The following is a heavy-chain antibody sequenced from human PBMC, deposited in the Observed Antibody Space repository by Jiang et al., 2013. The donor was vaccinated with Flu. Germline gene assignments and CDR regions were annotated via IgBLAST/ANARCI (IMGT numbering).Heavy chain of an antibody. CDR1: GYTFTSYD. CDR2: MNPNSGNT. CDR3: ARGPLFCSSTSCYTDQFDY. Sequence: PGASVKVSCKASGYTFTSYDINWVRQATGQGLEWMGWMNPNSGNTGYAQKFQGRVTMTRNTSISTAYMELSSLRSEDTAVYYCARGPLFCSSTSCYTDQFDYWGQGTLVTVSS. D-gene: IGHD2-2*02. J-gene: IGHJ4*02. V-gene: IGHV1-8*01.